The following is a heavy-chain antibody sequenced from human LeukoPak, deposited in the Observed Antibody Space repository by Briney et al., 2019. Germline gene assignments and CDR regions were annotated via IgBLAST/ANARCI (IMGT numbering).Heavy chain of an antibody. V-gene: IGHV1-18*01. D-gene: IGHD3-10*01. CDR2: ISAYNGNT. Sequence: GASVKVSCKASGYTFTSYGISWVRQAPGQGLEWMGWISAYNGNTNYAQKLQGRVTMTTDTSTSTAYMELRSLRSDDTAVYYCARVINMVRGVISVELYDYWGQGTLVTVSS. CDR1: GYTFTSYG. J-gene: IGHJ4*02. CDR3: ARVINMVRGVISVELYDY.